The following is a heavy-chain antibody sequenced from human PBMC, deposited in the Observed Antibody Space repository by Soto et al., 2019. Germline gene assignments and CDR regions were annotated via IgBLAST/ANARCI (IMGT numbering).Heavy chain of an antibody. V-gene: IGHV1-69*01. CDR1: GGTFSSYA. CDR3: ARVLLVGCSGGSCYSSFDY. CDR2: IIPIFGTA. D-gene: IGHD2-15*01. J-gene: IGHJ4*02. Sequence: QVQLVQSGAEVKKPGSSVKVSCKASGGTFSSYAISWVRQAPGQGLEWMGGIIPIFGTANYAQKFQGRVTITADEATSTAYMELSSLVSEDTAVYYCARVLLVGCSGGSCYSSFDYWCQGTLVTVSS.